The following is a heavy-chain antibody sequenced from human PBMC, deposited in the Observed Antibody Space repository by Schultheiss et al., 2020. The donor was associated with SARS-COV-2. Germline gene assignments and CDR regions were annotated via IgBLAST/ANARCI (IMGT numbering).Heavy chain of an antibody. CDR2: IYTSGST. CDR1: GGSISSGGYY. D-gene: IGHD6-6*01. CDR3: ARGKEYSSSSGWWFDP. V-gene: IGHV4-61*02. Sequence: SETLSLTCTVSGGSISSGGYYWSWIRQPPGKGLEWIGRIYTSGSTNYNPSLKSRVTISVDTSKNQFSLKLSSVTAADTAVYYCARGKEYSSSSGWWFDPWGQGTLVTVSS. J-gene: IGHJ5*02.